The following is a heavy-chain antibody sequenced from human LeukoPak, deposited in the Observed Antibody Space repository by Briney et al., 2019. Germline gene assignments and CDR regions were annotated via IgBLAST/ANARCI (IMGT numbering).Heavy chain of an antibody. CDR1: GFTFDDYA. CDR3: AEERIQLSLGY. Sequence: GGSLRLSCAASGFTFDDYAMHWVRQAPGKGLEWVSLISGDGGSTYYADSVKGRFTISRDNSKNSLYLQMNSLRTEDTALYYCAEERIQLSLGYWGQGTLVTVSS. CDR2: ISGDGGST. J-gene: IGHJ4*02. V-gene: IGHV3-43*02. D-gene: IGHD5-18*01.